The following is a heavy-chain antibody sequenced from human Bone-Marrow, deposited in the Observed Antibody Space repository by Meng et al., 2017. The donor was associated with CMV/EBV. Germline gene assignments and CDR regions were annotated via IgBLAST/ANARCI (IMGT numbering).Heavy chain of an antibody. J-gene: IGHJ3*02. V-gene: IGHV2-5*01. D-gene: IGHD3-22*01. Sequence: SGPTLVKPTPTLTLTCTFTGFSLNTIGLGVGWIRQPPGKALEWLALIYWNDDKRYSPSLKNRLTISKDAPNNQVVLTMANMDPVDTATYSCAHTPYDPSGYSPAFHIWGQGKMVTVSS. CDR3: AHTPYDPSGYSPAFHI. CDR2: IYWNDDK. CDR1: GFSLNTIGLG.